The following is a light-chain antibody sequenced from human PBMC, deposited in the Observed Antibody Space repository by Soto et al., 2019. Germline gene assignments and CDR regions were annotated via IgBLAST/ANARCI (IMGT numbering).Light chain of an antibody. CDR2: DVT. CDR3: CSYAGSYTWV. Sequence: QSALTQPRSVSGSPGQSVTISCTGTSSDVGGYYYVSWYQQYPGRAPQLMIYDVTNRPSGVPDRFSGSKSGNTASLTISGLQAEDEAEYYCCSYAGSYTWVFGGGTKLTV. CDR1: SSDVGGYYY. J-gene: IGLJ3*02. V-gene: IGLV2-11*01.